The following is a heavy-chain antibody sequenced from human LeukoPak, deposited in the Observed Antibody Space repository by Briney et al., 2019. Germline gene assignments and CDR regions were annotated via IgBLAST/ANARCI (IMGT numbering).Heavy chain of an antibody. CDR3: ARRYYYYGSGSYYKGIYWFDP. D-gene: IGHD3-10*01. CDR2: IYPGDSDT. CDR1: GYSFTSYW. Sequence: GESLKISCKGSGYSFTSYWIGWVRPLPGKGLEWMGIIYPGDSDTRYSPSFQGQVTISADKSISTAYLQWSSLKASDTAMYYCARRYYYYGSGSYYKGIYWFDPWGQGTLVTVSS. V-gene: IGHV5-51*01. J-gene: IGHJ5*02.